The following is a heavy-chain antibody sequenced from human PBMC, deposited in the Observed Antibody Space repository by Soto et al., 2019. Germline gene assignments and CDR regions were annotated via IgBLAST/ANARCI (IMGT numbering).Heavy chain of an antibody. V-gene: IGHV3-7*05. Sequence: GGSLRLSCAASGFTFSSYWMSWVRQAPGKGLEWVANIKQDGSEKYYVDSVKGRFTISRDNAKNSLYLQMNSLRAEDTAVYYCAKHIVVVPAAILDVAYYYGMDVWGQGTTVTVSS. CDR2: IKQDGSEK. J-gene: IGHJ6*02. CDR3: AKHIVVVPAAILDVAYYYGMDV. D-gene: IGHD2-2*01. CDR1: GFTFSSYW.